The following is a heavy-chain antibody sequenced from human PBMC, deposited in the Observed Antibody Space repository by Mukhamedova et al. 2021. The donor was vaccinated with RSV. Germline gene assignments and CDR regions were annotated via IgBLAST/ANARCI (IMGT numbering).Heavy chain of an antibody. CDR2: TYYRSKWYN. Sequence: EWLGRTYYRSKWYNEYAVSVTGRITINPDTSKNQFSLQLKSVTPEDTAVYYCARQDGSKFAYWGQGTLVTVSS. D-gene: IGHD4-23*01. V-gene: IGHV6-1*01. J-gene: IGHJ4*02. CDR3: ARQDGSKFAY.